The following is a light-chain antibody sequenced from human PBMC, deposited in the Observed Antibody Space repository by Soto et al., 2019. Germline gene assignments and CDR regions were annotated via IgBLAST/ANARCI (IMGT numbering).Light chain of an antibody. CDR3: QQGNSLPLT. Sequence: DIQMTQSPSSVSASVGDRVTITCRASQDINKWLAWYQQKPGLAPNLVIYTASRLHGGGPSRFSGSASGTDFTLTISSLQPEDVATYYCQQGNSLPLTFGGGTKVDIK. V-gene: IGKV1-12*01. CDR1: QDINKW. CDR2: TAS. J-gene: IGKJ4*01.